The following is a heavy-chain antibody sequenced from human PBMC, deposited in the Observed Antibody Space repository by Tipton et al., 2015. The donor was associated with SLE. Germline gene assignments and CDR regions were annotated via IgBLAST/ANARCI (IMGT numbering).Heavy chain of an antibody. V-gene: IGHV4-59*01. CDR2: IDYRDIT. Sequence: LRLSCTVSGGSIRSYCWSWIRQPPGKGLEWIGYIDYRDITNYNPSLKSRVTMSIDTSKNQFSLKLSSVTAADTAVYYCAKDSGTYYFDFWGQGTMVTVSS. CDR3: AKDSGTYYFDF. J-gene: IGHJ3*01. CDR1: GGSIRSYC. D-gene: IGHD1-26*01.